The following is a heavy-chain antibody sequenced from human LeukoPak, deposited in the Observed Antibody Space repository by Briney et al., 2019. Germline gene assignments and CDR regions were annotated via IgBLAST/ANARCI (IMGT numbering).Heavy chain of an antibody. Sequence: GGSLRLSCAASGFTFDDYAMHWVRQAPGKGLEWVSGINWNGGSTGYADSVKGRFTISRDNAKNSLYLQMNSLRAEDTALYHCARDRDPYYFDYWGQGTLVTVSS. CDR3: ARDRDPYYFDY. J-gene: IGHJ4*02. V-gene: IGHV3-20*01. CDR1: GFTFDDYA. CDR2: INWNGGST.